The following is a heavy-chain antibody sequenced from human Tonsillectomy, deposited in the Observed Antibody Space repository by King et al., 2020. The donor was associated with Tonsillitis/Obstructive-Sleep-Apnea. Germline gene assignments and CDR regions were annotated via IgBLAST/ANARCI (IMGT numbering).Heavy chain of an antibody. D-gene: IGHD2-15*01. J-gene: IGHJ4*02. CDR1: GYTFTRNY. CDR3: VRDDKDGRHLDY. CDR2: VNPSDGIT. Sequence: QLVQSGAEVKKPGASVKVSCKASGYTFTRNYVHWVRQAPGQGLEWMGIVNPSDGITTYAQKFQGRDTMTSDTLTSTVNMELSSLRAGDTAVYYCVRDDKDGRHLDYWGQGSLVSVSS. V-gene: IGHV1-46*01.